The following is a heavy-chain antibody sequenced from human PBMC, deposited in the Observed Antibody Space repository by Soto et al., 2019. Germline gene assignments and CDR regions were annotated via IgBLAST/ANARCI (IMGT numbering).Heavy chain of an antibody. V-gene: IGHV4-30-4*01. D-gene: IGHD2-15*01. Sequence: ASETLSLTCTVSGGSISSGDYYWSWIRQPPGKGLEWIGYIYYSGSTYYNPSLKSRVTISVDTSKNQFSLKLSSVTAADTAVYYCARVPPGCSGGSCYSSNWFDPWGQGTLVTVSS. CDR2: IYYSGST. J-gene: IGHJ5*02. CDR3: ARVPPGCSGGSCYSSNWFDP. CDR1: GGSISSGDYY.